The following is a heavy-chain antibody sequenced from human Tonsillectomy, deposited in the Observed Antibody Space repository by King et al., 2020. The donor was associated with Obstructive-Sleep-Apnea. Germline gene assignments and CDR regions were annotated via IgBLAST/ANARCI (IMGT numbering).Heavy chain of an antibody. CDR3: ARGPGGTYSGYDPFDY. Sequence: QLQESGPGLVKPSETLSLTCTVSGGSISSSSYYWGWIRQPPGKGLEWIGSIYYSGSTYYNPSLKSRVTISVDTSKNQFSLMLNSVTAADTAVYSCARGPGGTYSGYDPFDYWGQGTLVTVSS. J-gene: IGHJ4*02. D-gene: IGHD5-12*01. CDR2: IYYSGST. CDR1: GGSISSSSYY. V-gene: IGHV4-39*07.